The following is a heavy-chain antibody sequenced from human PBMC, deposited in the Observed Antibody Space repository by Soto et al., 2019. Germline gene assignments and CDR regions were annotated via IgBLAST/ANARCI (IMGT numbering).Heavy chain of an antibody. CDR3: ARDRGYDFWSGLGWAKDYGMDV. D-gene: IGHD3-3*01. V-gene: IGHV3-33*01. CDR2: IWYDGSNK. Sequence: PGGSLRLSCASSGFTFSSYGMHWVRQAPGKGLEWVAVIWYDGSNKYYADSVKGRFTISRDNSKNTLYLQMNSLRAEDTAVYYCARDRGYDFWSGLGWAKDYGMDVWGQGTTVTVSS. J-gene: IGHJ6*02. CDR1: GFTFSSYG.